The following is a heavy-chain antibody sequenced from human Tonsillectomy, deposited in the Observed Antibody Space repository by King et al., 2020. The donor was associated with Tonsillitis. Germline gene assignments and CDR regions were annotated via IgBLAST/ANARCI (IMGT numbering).Heavy chain of an antibody. D-gene: IGHD5-12*01. V-gene: IGHV4-31*03. CDR1: GGSPGSGGYY. CDR3: ARERTNWLFDY. J-gene: IGHJ4*02. CDR2: IYYTGST. Sequence: VQLQESGPGLVEPSQTLSLTCTVSGGSPGSGGYYWSWIRQLSGEGLEWIGYIYYTGSTYYNPSLESRVTISLETSGNQFSLRLTSVTAADTAVYYCARERTNWLFDYWGQGTLVTVSS.